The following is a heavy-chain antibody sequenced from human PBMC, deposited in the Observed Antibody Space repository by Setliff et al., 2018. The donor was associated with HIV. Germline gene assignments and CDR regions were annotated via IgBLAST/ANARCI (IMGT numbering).Heavy chain of an antibody. J-gene: IGHJ4*02. CDR2: ISGGADTI. CDR3: AKISFDRRASNSGPVYPLFDY. CDR1: GFAFTDYA. Sequence: PGGSLRLSCAASGFAFTDYAMAWVRQAPGKGLEYVSGISGGADTINYADSVKGRFTISRDNSKNMVFLQMNSLRGEDTALYFCAKISFDRRASNSGPVYPLFDYWGQGTLVTVSS. D-gene: IGHD3-22*01. V-gene: IGHV3-23*01.